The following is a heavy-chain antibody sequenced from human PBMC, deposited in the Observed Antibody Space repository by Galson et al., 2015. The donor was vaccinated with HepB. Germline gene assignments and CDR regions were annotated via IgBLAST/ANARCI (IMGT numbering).Heavy chain of an antibody. CDR1: GFTFSSYG. J-gene: IGHJ6*02. CDR3: ARDAGYYYDSSGYYSYYYGIDV. CDR2: IWYDGSNK. V-gene: IGHV3-33*01. D-gene: IGHD3-22*01. Sequence: SLRLSCAASGFTFSSYGMHWVRQAPGKGLEWVAVIWYDGSNKYYADSVKGRFTISRDNSKNTLYLQMNSLRAEDTAVYYCARDAGYYYDSSGYYSYYYGIDVWVQGTTVTVSS.